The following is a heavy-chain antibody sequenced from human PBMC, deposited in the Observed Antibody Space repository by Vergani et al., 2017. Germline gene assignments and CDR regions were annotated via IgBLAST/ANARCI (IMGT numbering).Heavy chain of an antibody. J-gene: IGHJ4*02. D-gene: IGHD3-22*01. CDR2: IYSGGST. Sequence: EVQLVESGGGLVQPGGSLRLSCAASGFTVSSNYMSWVRQAPGKGLEWVSVIYSGGSTYYADSVKGRFTISRDNFKNTLYLQMNSLRAEDTAVYYCARSPDPWANYYDSSGYYSYYFDYWGQGTLVTVSS. V-gene: IGHV3-66*01. CDR3: ARSPDPWANYYDSSGYYSYYFDY. CDR1: GFTVSSNY.